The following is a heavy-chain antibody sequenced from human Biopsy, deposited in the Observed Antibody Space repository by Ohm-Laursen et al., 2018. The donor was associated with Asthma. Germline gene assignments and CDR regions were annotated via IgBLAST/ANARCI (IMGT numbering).Heavy chain of an antibody. CDR2: INPSGGST. Sequence: VSSVKVSCKASGYTFTSYYMHWVRQAPGQGLEWMGIINPSGGSTSYAQEFQGRVTMTRGTSTSTVYMELSSLRSEDTAVYYCARRGITGTTLDYWGQGTLVTVSS. CDR1: GYTFTSYY. V-gene: IGHV1-46*01. D-gene: IGHD1-7*01. J-gene: IGHJ4*02. CDR3: ARRGITGTTLDY.